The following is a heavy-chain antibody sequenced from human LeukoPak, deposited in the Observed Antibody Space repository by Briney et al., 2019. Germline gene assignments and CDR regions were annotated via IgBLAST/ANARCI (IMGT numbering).Heavy chain of an antibody. J-gene: IGHJ4*02. V-gene: IGHV3-7*01. Sequence: PGGSLRLSCAASGFTFSDYWMTWVRQAPGKGLEWEAHIKQDGSERYYGDSVKGRFTISRDNANNLVHLQMNSLGAEDTAVYYCARGWNYAFRFDDWGQGTLVTVSS. CDR1: GFTFSDYW. CDR3: ARGWNYAFRFDD. CDR2: IKQDGSER. D-gene: IGHD1-7*01.